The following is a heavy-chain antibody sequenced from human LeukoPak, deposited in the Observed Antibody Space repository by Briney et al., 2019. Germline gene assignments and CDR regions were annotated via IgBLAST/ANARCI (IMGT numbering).Heavy chain of an antibody. D-gene: IGHD2-2*01. Sequence: ASVKVSCKASGYTFTGYYMHWVRQAPGQGLEWMGWINPNSGGTNYAQKFQGRVTMTRDTSISTAYMELSRLRSDDTAVYYCARGSVVVPAAMGAFDIWGQGTMVTVSS. CDR3: ARGSVVVPAAMGAFDI. CDR1: GYTFTGYY. V-gene: IGHV1-2*02. J-gene: IGHJ3*02. CDR2: INPNSGGT.